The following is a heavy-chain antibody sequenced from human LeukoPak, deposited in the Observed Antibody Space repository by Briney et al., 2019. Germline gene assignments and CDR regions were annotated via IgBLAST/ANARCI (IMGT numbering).Heavy chain of an antibody. V-gene: IGHV3-23*01. J-gene: IGHJ4*02. Sequence: GGSPRLSCVASGFTFSSYAMSWARQAPGKGLEWVSIISGSSGSIYYADSVKGRFTISRDNYENTLYLQMNSLRAEDTAVYYCAKGPPYCSSTSRSLFDSWGQGTLVTVSS. CDR2: ISGSSGSI. CDR3: AKGPPYCSSTSRSLFDS. CDR1: GFTFSSYA. D-gene: IGHD2-2*01.